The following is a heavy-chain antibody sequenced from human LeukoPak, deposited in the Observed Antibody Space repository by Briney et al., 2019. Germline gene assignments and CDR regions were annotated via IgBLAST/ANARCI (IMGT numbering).Heavy chain of an antibody. CDR1: GYSISSGYY. J-gene: IGHJ4*02. CDR3: ARLLGTRVGGLGPQLDY. Sequence: SETLSLTCAVSGYSISSGYYWGWIRPPPGKGLEWIGSIYHSGSTYYNPSLKSRVTISVDTSKNQFSLKLSSVTAADTAVYYCARLLGTRVGGLGPQLDYWGQGTLVTVSS. D-gene: IGHD4-23*01. CDR2: IYHSGST. V-gene: IGHV4-38-2*01.